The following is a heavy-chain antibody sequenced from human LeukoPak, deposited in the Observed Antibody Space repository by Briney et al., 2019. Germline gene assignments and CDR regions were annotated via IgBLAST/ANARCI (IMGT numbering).Heavy chain of an antibody. CDR3: ARDLADDSSGYYAFDI. CDR1: GGSISSGGYY. J-gene: IGHJ3*02. Sequence: SETLSLTCTVSGGSISSGGYYWSWIRQHPGKGLEWIGYIYYSGSTYYNPSLKSRVTISVDTPKNQFSLKLSSVTAADTAVYYCARDLADDSSGYYAFDIWGQGTMVTVSS. D-gene: IGHD3-22*01. CDR2: IYYSGST. V-gene: IGHV4-31*03.